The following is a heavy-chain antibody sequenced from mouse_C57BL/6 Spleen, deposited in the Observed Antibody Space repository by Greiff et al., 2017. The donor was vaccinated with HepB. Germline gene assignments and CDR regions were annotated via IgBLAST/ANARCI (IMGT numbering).Heavy chain of an antibody. Sequence: QVQLQQPGAELVRPGSSVKLSCKASGYTFTSYWMDWVKQRPGQGLEWIGNIYPSDSETHYNQKFKDKATLTVDKSSSTAYMQLSSLTSEDSAVYYGARGTGFAYWGQGTLVTVSA. CDR2: IYPSDSET. D-gene: IGHD3-3*01. CDR1: GYTFTSYW. J-gene: IGHJ3*01. V-gene: IGHV1-61*01. CDR3: ARGTGFAY.